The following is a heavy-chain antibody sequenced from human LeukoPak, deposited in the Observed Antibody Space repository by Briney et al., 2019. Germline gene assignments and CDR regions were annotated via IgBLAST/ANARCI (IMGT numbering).Heavy chain of an antibody. CDR3: ARGHRVLGVISPYGMDV. CDR1: GGTFSSYA. Sequence: ASVKVSCKASGGTFSSYAISWVRQAPGQGLEWMGGIIPIFGTANYAQKFQGRVTITADKSTSTASMELSSLRSEDTAVYYCARGHRVLGVISPYGMDVWGKGTTVTVSS. CDR2: IIPIFGTA. J-gene: IGHJ6*04. V-gene: IGHV1-69*06. D-gene: IGHD3-10*01.